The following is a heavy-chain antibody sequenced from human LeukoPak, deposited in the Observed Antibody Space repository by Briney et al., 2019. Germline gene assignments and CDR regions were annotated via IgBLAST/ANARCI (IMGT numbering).Heavy chain of an antibody. CDR3: ARDTIVVPAAIVSL. CDR2: IYTSGST. Sequence: SETLSLTCAVSGYSISSGYYWSWIRQPAGKGLEWIGRIYTSGSTNYNPSLKSRVTISVDTSKNQFSLKLSSVTAADTAVYYCARDTIVVPAAIVSLWGQGTLVTVSS. D-gene: IGHD2-2*02. J-gene: IGHJ4*02. V-gene: IGHV4-61*02. CDR1: GYSISSGYY.